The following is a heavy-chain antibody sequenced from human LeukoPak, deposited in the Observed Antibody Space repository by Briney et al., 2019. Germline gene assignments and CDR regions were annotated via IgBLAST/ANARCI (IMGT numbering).Heavy chain of an antibody. D-gene: IGHD6-25*01. J-gene: IGHJ4*02. V-gene: IGHV3-23*01. CDR1: GFTFSSCA. CDR3: ASQTLSGYGNY. CDR2: INGSGGST. Sequence: GASLRLSCAASGFTFSSCAMSWVRQAPGKGLEWVSAINGSGGSTYYADPVKGRFTISRDNSKNTLYLQMNSLRAEDTAVYYCASQTLSGYGNYWGQGTLVTVSS.